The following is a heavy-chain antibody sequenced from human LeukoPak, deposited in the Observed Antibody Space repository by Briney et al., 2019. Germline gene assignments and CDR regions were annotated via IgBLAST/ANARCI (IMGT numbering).Heavy chain of an antibody. J-gene: IGHJ4*02. CDR1: GGTFSSYA. D-gene: IGHD2-8*02. CDR3: AREGPGGSVDY. V-gene: IGHV1-69*01. CDR2: IIPIFGTA. Sequence: EASVKVSCKASGGTFSSYAISWVRQAPGQGLEWMGGIIPIFGTANYAQKFQGRVTITADESTSTAYMELSSLRSEDTAVYYCAREGPGGSVDYWGQGTLVTVSS.